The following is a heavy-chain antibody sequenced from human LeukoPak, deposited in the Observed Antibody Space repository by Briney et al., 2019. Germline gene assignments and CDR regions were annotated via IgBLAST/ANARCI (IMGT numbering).Heavy chain of an antibody. CDR3: ARDRYGDYFFDY. CDR2: IKQDGSEK. Sequence: PGGSLRLSCRASGFTFSSYWMSWVRQAPGKGLEWVASIKQDGSEKYYVDSVKGRSAISRDNAGNSLYLQMISLRGEDTAVYYCARDRYGDYFFDYWGQGTLVTVSP. V-gene: IGHV3-7*01. D-gene: IGHD4-17*01. J-gene: IGHJ4*02. CDR1: GFTFSSYW.